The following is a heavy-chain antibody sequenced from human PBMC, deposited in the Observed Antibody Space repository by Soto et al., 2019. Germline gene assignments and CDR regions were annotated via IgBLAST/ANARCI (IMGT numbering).Heavy chain of an antibody. V-gene: IGHV4-39*01. Sequence: QLQLQESGPGLVKPSETLSLTCTVSGGSISSSSYYWGWIRQPRGKGLEWIGSIYYSGSTYYNPSLKSRVTISVDTSKNPFALKLSSVTAADTAVYYCASASYLYYFDYWGQGTLVTVSS. CDR1: GGSISSSSYY. CDR3: ASASYLYYFDY. J-gene: IGHJ4*02. CDR2: IYYSGST.